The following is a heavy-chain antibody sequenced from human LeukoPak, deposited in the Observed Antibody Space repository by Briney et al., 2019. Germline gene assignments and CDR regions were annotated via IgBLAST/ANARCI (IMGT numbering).Heavy chain of an antibody. V-gene: IGHV4-30-4*01. J-gene: IGHJ4*02. CDR2: IYYSGST. Sequence: SETLSLTCTVSGGSLSSGDYYWRWLRQPPGTGLEWFGYIYYSGSTYYNPSLKSRVTISVDTSKNQFSLKLSSVTAADTAVYCCARGAVPAAISLWGQGTLVTVSS. D-gene: IGHD2-2*01. CDR3: ARGAVPAAISL. CDR1: GGSLSSGDYY.